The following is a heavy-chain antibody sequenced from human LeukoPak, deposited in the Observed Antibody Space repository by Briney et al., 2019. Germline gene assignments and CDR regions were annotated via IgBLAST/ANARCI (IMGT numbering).Heavy chain of an antibody. D-gene: IGHD2-2*01. J-gene: IGHJ6*02. CDR2: IYYSGST. CDR3: AGYIVVVPAARAQGYYYYGMDV. V-gene: IGHV4-59*01. CDR1: GGSISSYY. Sequence: TSETLSLTCTVSGGSISSYYWSWIRQPPGKGLEWIGYIYYSGSTNYNPSLKSRVTISVDTSKNQFSLKLSSVTAADTAVYYCAGYIVVVPAARAQGYYYYGMDVWGQGTTVTVSS.